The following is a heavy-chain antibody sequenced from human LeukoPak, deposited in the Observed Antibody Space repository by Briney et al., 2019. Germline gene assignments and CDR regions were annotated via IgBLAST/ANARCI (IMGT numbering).Heavy chain of an antibody. CDR3: ARTLAAATQDYYYGMDV. J-gene: IGHJ6*02. CDR1: GYSFTSYW. D-gene: IGHD6-13*01. V-gene: IGHV5-51*01. Sequence: GESLKISCKGSGYSFTSYWIGWVRQMPGKGLEWIGIIYPGDSDTRYSPSFQGQVTISADKSISTAYLQWSSLKASDTAMYYCARTLAAATQDYYYGMDVWGQGTTVTVSS. CDR2: IYPGDSDT.